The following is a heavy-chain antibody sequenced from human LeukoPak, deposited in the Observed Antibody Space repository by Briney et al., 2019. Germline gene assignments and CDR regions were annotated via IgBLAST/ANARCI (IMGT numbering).Heavy chain of an antibody. J-gene: IGHJ1*01. D-gene: IGHD3-3*02. CDR1: GFTFSNYA. V-gene: IGHV3-23*01. CDR2: VSGSGGVT. CDR3: ATFLAIVTARDSLYFQH. Sequence: GGSLRLSCAASGFTFSNYAMSWVRQAPGKGLEWVSGVSGSGGVTYHAESVKGRFTISRDNPENTLHLQMNSLRAEDTAVYYCATFLAIVTARDSLYFQHWGQGTLVTVSS.